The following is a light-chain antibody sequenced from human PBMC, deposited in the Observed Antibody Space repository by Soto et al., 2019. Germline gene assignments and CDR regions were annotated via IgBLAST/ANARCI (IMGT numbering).Light chain of an antibody. CDR1: QSVSSSY. V-gene: IGKV3-11*01. CDR3: QQRSNWPQT. CDR2: ESS. Sequence: DTVLTQYPGTMSLSPLERAALSCRASQSVSSSYLDWYQQKPGQAPRLLIYESSNRATGIAARFSGSGSGTDFTLTISSLEPEDFAVYYCQQRSNWPQTFGQGTKVDI. J-gene: IGKJ1*01.